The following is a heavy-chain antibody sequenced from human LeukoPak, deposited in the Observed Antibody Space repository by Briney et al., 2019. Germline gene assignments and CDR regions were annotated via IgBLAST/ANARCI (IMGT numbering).Heavy chain of an antibody. CDR3: ARGPRATATQAFDR. CDR2: IYTTGST. D-gene: IGHD2-15*01. Sequence: SQTLSLTCTVCNRSLPNSYWSWIRQPAGKGLEWIGRIYTTGSTNYNTSLNSQVTMSVDTSKHQFSLKPNSVTAADTAVYYCARGPRATATQAFDRWGEGTMLTVPS. CDR1: NRSLPNSY. V-gene: IGHV4-4*07. J-gene: IGHJ3*02.